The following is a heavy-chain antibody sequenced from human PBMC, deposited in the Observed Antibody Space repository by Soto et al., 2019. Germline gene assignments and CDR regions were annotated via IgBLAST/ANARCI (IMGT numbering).Heavy chain of an antibody. Sequence: EVQLVESGGGLVQPGGSLRLSCEASGFTFRSNWMTWVRQAPGKGLEWVANIKKDGSEKSYLDSVRGRFTISRDNAKNSLYLQMNSLRAEDTALYYCARDVSPGSISLYLDAFDIWGQGTMVTVSS. CDR2: IKKDGSEK. CDR1: GFTFRSNW. CDR3: ARDVSPGSISLYLDAFDI. D-gene: IGHD3-10*01. V-gene: IGHV3-7*05. J-gene: IGHJ3*02.